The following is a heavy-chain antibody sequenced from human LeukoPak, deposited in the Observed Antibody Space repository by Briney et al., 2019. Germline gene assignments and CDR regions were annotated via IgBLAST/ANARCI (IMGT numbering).Heavy chain of an antibody. CDR2: IYYSGST. CDR1: GGSISSSSYY. V-gene: IGHV4-39*07. J-gene: IGHJ4*02. CDR3: ARGYYGSGSGYYFDY. D-gene: IGHD3-10*01. Sequence: SETLSLTCTVSGGSISSSSYYWGWIRQPPGKGLEWIGSIYYSGSTYYNPSLKSRVTISVDTSKNQFSLKLSSVTAADTAVYYCARGYYGSGSGYYFDYWGQGTLVTVSS.